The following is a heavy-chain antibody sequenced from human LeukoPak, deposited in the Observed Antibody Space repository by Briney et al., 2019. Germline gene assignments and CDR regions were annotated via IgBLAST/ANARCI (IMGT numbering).Heavy chain of an antibody. CDR1: GFIFRSFA. CDR3: AKGGDCFNGVCYFYFDY. Sequence: RAGGSLRLSCAASGFIFRSFAMSWVHQAPGKGLEWVSIITGTGGTTYYADSVKGRFTISRDNSKNTLYLQMNSLRVEDTALYYCAKGGDCFNGVCYFYFDYWGQGALVTVSS. D-gene: IGHD2-8*01. CDR2: ITGTGGTT. V-gene: IGHV3-23*01. J-gene: IGHJ4*02.